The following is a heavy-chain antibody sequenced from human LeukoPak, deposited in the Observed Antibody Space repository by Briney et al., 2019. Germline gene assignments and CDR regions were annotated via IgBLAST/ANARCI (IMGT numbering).Heavy chain of an antibody. CDR2: ISWNSGSI. J-gene: IGHJ5*02. Sequence: PGGSLRLSCAASGFTFDDYAMHWVRQAPGKGLEWVSGISWNSGSIGYADSVKGRFTISRDNVKNSLYLQMNSLRAEDTALYYCAKGRDKYQLLSKNWFDPWGQGTLVTVSS. CDR3: AKGRDKYQLLSKNWFDP. D-gene: IGHD2-2*01. CDR1: GFTFDDYA. V-gene: IGHV3-9*01.